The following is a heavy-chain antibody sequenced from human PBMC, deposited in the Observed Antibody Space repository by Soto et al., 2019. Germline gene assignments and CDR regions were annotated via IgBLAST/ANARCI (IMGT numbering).Heavy chain of an antibody. V-gene: IGHV3-30*18. CDR1: GFTFSNYG. Sequence: QVQLVESGGGVVQPGRSLRLSCVASGFTFSNYGMHWVRQAPGKGLEWVAVISYDGSNKSYADSVKGRFTISRDNSKNTLYLQRNSLRAEDTAVYYRAKQDELGYCSGGSCYPTPYGMDVWGQGTTVTVAS. CDR3: AKQDELGYCSGGSCYPTPYGMDV. CDR2: ISYDGSNK. D-gene: IGHD2-15*01. J-gene: IGHJ6*02.